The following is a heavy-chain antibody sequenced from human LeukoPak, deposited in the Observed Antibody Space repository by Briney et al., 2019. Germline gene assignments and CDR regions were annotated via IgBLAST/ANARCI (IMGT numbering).Heavy chain of an antibody. D-gene: IGHD1-14*01. CDR2: LYSDGNT. Sequence: PEGSLRPSCAASGFTVITNDMTWVRQAPRRGLEWVSVLYSDGNTKYADSVQGRFTISRDNSKNTLYLEMNSLSPDDTAVYYCARGVEPLAANTLAYWGQGTLVTVSS. V-gene: IGHV3-53*01. CDR3: ARGVEPLAANTLAY. J-gene: IGHJ4*02. CDR1: GFTVITND.